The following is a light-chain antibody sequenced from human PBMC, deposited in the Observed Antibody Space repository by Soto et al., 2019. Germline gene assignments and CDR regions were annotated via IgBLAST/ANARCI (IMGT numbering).Light chain of an antibody. CDR1: QNIKNW. Sequence: DIQVTQSPSTLSASVGDRVTITCRASQNIKNWLAWYQQKPGKVPNLLIYEASILQSGVPSRFSGSGSGTDFTLTISSLQPEDSATYYCQLYHNYSLLTFGGGTKVEVK. J-gene: IGKJ4*01. CDR2: EAS. V-gene: IGKV1-5*03. CDR3: QLYHNYSLLT.